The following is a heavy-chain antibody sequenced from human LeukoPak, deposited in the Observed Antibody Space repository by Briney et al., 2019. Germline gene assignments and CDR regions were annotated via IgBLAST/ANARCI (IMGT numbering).Heavy chain of an antibody. CDR2: IYHSGST. J-gene: IGHJ3*02. CDR1: GGSISSSNW. CDR3: ARFEAIVASKGGVVAAPHDAFDI. D-gene: IGHD6-25*01. Sequence: SETLSLTCAVSGGSISSSNWWSWVRQPPGKGLEWIGEIYHSGSTNYNPSLKSRVTISVDKSKNQFSLKLSSVTAADTAVYYCARFEAIVASKGGVVAAPHDAFDIWGQGTMVTVSS. V-gene: IGHV4-4*02.